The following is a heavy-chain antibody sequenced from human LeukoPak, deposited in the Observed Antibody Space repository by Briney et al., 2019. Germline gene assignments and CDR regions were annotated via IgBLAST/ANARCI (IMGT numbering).Heavy chain of an antibody. V-gene: IGHV3-11*04. CDR3: ARVQRYYYDSSGYSFDP. J-gene: IGHJ5*02. Sequence: GGSLRLSCAASGFTFSDYYMSWIRQAPGKGLEWVSYISSSGSTIYYADSMKGRFTISRDNAKNSLYLQMNSLRAEDTAVYYCARVQRYYYDSSGYSFDPWGQGTLVTVSS. CDR2: ISSSGSTI. CDR1: GFTFSDYY. D-gene: IGHD3-22*01.